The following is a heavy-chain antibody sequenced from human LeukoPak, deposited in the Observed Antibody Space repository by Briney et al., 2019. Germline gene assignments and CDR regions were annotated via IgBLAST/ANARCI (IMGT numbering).Heavy chain of an antibody. J-gene: IGHJ4*02. V-gene: IGHV3-23*01. Sequence: PGGSLRLSCAASGFTFSSYAMSWVRQAPGKGLEWVSTISGSGGSTYYADSVKGRFTISRDNSKNTLYLQMNSLRAEDTAVYYCAGCSTSCYMYDYWGQGTLVTVSS. D-gene: IGHD2-2*02. CDR1: GFTFSSYA. CDR2: ISGSGGST. CDR3: AGCSTSCYMYDY.